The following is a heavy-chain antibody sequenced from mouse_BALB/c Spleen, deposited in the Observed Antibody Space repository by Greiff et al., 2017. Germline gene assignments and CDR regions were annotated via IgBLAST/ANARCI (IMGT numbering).Heavy chain of an antibody. CDR3: ASVSTMITTRAMDY. CDR2: IDPYDSET. CDR1: GYTFTSYW. Sequence: QVQLKESGAELVRPGASVKLSCKASGYTFTSYWMNWVKQRPEQGLEWIGRIDPYDSETHYNQKFKDKAILTVDKSSSTAYMQLSSLTSEDSAVYYGASVSTMITTRAMDYWGQGTSVTVSS. V-gene: IGHV1-69*02. J-gene: IGHJ4*01. D-gene: IGHD2-4*01.